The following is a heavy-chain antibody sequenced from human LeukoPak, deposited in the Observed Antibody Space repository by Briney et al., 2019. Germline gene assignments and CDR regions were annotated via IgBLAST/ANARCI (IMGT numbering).Heavy chain of an antibody. Sequence: ASVKVSCKASGGTFSSYAISWVRQAPGQGLEWMGRIIPILGIENYAQKFQGRVTLNPDKSTSTAYMELSSLRSEDTAVYYCARDPRAAAGRGDYWGQGILVTVSS. J-gene: IGHJ4*02. D-gene: IGHD6-13*01. V-gene: IGHV1-69*04. CDR1: GGTFSSYA. CDR2: IIPILGIE. CDR3: ARDPRAAAGRGDY.